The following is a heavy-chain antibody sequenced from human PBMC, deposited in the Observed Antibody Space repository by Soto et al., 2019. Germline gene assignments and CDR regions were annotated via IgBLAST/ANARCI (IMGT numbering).Heavy chain of an antibody. J-gene: IGHJ4*02. CDR1: GFTFSRHG. CDR3: AKETGIQFDY. V-gene: IGHV3-30*18. D-gene: IGHD3-3*02. CDR2: ISYDGSNK. Sequence: QVQLVESGGGVGQPGRSLRLSCAASGFTFSRHGMHWVRQAPGKGLEWVALISYDGSNKYYADSVKGRFTISRDNSKNTLFLQMHSLRAEDTAVYYCAKETGIQFDYWGQGTLVTVSS.